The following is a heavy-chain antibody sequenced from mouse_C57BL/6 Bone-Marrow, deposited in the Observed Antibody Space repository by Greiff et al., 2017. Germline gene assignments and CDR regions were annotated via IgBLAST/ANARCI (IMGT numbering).Heavy chain of an antibody. J-gene: IGHJ2*01. Sequence: ESGPGLVKPSQSLSLTCSVTGYSITSGYYWNWIRQFPGNKLEWMGYISYDGSNNYNPSLKNRISITPDTSKNQFFLKLNSVTTADTATYYFARGGIDYYGSSYYFDYWGQGTTLTVSS. D-gene: IGHD1-1*01. CDR3: ARGGIDYYGSSYYFDY. V-gene: IGHV3-6*01. CDR2: ISYDGSN. CDR1: GYSITSGYY.